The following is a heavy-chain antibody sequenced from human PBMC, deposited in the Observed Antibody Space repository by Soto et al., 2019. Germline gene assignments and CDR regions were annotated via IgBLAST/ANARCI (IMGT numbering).Heavy chain of an antibody. V-gene: IGHV4-59*08. CDR3: ARTARLLDF. D-gene: IGHD6-6*01. Sequence: PSETLSLTCAVSGASISTSYWSWVRQPPGKGLECIGYIAHTGDINYNPSLRSRATMSLDTPKNQFSLKLSSVTAADTAVYYCARTARLLDFWGQGALVTVSS. CDR2: IAHTGDI. J-gene: IGHJ4*02. CDR1: GASISTSY.